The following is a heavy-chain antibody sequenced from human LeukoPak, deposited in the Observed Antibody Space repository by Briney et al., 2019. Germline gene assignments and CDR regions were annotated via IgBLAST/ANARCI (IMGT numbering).Heavy chain of an antibody. D-gene: IGHD1-26*01. Sequence: SETLSLTCTVSGGSISSYYWTWIRQPPGKGLEWIGYIYYSGSTNYNPSLKSRVTISVDTSNNQFSLKLSSVTAADTAVYYCEEYSGSYGLSNWGQGTLVTVSS. V-gene: IGHV4-59*01. CDR3: EEYSGSYGLSN. J-gene: IGHJ4*02. CDR1: GGSISSYY. CDR2: IYYSGST.